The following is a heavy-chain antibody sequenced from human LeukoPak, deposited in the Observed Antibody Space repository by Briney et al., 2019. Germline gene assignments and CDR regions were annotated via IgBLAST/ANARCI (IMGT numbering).Heavy chain of an antibody. J-gene: IGHJ4*02. V-gene: IGHV3-30*18. CDR2: ISYDGSNK. D-gene: IGHD6-19*01. Sequence: GGSLRLSCAASGFTFSSYGMHWVRQAPGKGLEWVAVISYDGSNKYYADSVKGRFTISRDNSKNTLYLQMNSLRAEDTAVYYCAKDLSWRYYNSSGWYNWGQGTLVTVSS. CDR1: GFTFSSYG. CDR3: AKDLSWRYYNSSGWYN.